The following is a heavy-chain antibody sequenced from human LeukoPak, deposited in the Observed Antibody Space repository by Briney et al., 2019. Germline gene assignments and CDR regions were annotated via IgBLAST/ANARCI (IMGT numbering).Heavy chain of an antibody. D-gene: IGHD3-10*01. CDR3: ARIITMVRGVIPWFDP. Sequence: GGSLRLSFEAPGFTFSSYWMSWVRQAPGKGREGVANKKQDGSEKYYVDSVKGRFTISRDNAKNSLYLQMNSLRAEDTAVYYCARIITMVRGVIPWFDPWGQGTLVTVSS. V-gene: IGHV3-7*01. CDR1: GFTFSSYW. CDR2: KKQDGSEK. J-gene: IGHJ5*02.